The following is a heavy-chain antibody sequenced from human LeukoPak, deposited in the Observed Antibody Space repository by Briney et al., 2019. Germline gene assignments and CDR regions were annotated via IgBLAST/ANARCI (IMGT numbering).Heavy chain of an antibody. Sequence: SETLSLTCTVSGGSITTGGYYWSWIRQPPGKGLEWIGYISYSGGTYYNPSLKSGIDISIDTSKSRFSLKMSSVTAADTAVYYCASTSKYIGSGRDDSFDIWGQGTMVIVSS. CDR1: GGSITTGGYY. CDR3: ASTSKYIGSGRDDSFDI. J-gene: IGHJ3*02. V-gene: IGHV4-30-4*01. CDR2: ISYSGGT. D-gene: IGHD3-10*01.